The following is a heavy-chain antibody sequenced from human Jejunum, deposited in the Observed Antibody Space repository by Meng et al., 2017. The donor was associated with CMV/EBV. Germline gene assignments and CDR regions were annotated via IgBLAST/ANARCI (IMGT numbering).Heavy chain of an antibody. J-gene: IGHJ5*02. V-gene: IGHV4-39*07. CDR3: ARAFHCSSTSCYKTNWFDP. Sequence: SYYLGWIRQPPGKGLEWIGNFFYTGSTYSNPSLKRRVTISLDMAKSQFSLKLSSVTAADTAVYYCARAFHCSSTSCYKTNWFDPWGQGTLVTVSS. D-gene: IGHD2-2*02. CDR1: SYY. CDR2: FFYTGST.